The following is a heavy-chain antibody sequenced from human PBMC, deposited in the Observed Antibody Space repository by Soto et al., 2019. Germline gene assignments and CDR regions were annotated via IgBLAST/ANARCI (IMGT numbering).Heavy chain of an antibody. V-gene: IGHV5-10-1*01. J-gene: IGHJ6*02. Sequence: PGESLKSSCKRSGYSFTNYCISWGFQMPGKGLEWMGRIDPSDYYTNYSPSFQGHVTISADKSISTAYLQWSSLKASDTAMYYCARRSCSSTSCYVYYYYGMDVWGQGTTVTVSS. CDR3: ARRSCSSTSCYVYYYYGMDV. D-gene: IGHD2-2*01. CDR2: IDPSDYYT. CDR1: GYSFTNYC.